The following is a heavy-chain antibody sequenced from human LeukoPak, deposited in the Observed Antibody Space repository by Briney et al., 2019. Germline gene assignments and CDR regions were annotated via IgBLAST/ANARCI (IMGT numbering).Heavy chain of an antibody. CDR1: GYTFVDYY. CDR2: LNPRSGAT. Sequence: ASVKVSCKASGYTFVDYYMYWVRQAPGQGFEWIGWLNPRSGATKYAQKFQARVTMTRDTSTSTGYMELTRLTSDDTAVYYCARDHRLGRTGYDMPAGWGQGTRVIVSS. D-gene: IGHD5-12*01. CDR3: ARDHRLGRTGYDMPAG. V-gene: IGHV1-2*02. J-gene: IGHJ4*02.